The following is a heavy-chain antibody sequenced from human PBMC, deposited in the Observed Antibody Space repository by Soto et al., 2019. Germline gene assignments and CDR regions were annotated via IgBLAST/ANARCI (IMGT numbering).Heavy chain of an antibody. CDR3: KEESAKGLDY. V-gene: IGHV4-39*01. J-gene: IGHJ4*02. CDR1: GGSISSSSYY. CDR2: IYYSGST. Sequence: PSETLSLTCTVSGGSISSSSYYWGWIRQPPGKGLEWIGSIYYSGSTYYNPSLKSRVTISVDTSKNQFSLKLSSVTAADTAVYYCKEESAKGLDYWGQGTLVTVSS.